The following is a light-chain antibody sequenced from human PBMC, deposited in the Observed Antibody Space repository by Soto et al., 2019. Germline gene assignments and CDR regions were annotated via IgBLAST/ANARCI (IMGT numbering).Light chain of an antibody. CDR1: QGISNY. CDR3: QRHNSAPFT. Sequence: DIPMTQSPSSLSASVGDRVTITCRASQGISNYLAWYQQKPWEVPKLLIYAASTWQLGIPSRFSGSGSGTDFTLTISSLQPEDVATYYCQRHNSAPFTFGPGTKVDIK. V-gene: IGKV1-27*01. CDR2: AAS. J-gene: IGKJ3*01.